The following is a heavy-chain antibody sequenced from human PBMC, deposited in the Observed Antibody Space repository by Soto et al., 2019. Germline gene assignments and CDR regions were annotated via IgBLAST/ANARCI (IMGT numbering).Heavy chain of an antibody. V-gene: IGHV4-59*01. D-gene: IGHD3-9*01. CDR3: ARGMAEEQIFYYFDY. J-gene: IGHJ4*02. CDR1: GGSISSYY. CDR2: IYYSGST. Sequence: PSETLSLTCTVSGGSISSYYWSWIRQPPGKGLEWIGYIYYSGSTNYNPSLKSRVTISVDTSKNQFSLKLTSVTAADTAVYYCARGMAEEQIFYYFDYWGQGAPVTVSS.